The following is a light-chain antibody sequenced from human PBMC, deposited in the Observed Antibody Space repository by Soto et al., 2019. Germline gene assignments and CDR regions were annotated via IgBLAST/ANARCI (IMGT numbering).Light chain of an antibody. CDR1: SSDVGGYNY. V-gene: IGLV2-14*01. J-gene: IGLJ3*02. Sequence: QSVLTQPASVSGSPGQSITISCTGTSSDVGGYNYVSWYQQHPGKGPKLMIYEVTNRPSGVSNRFSGSQSGNTASLTISGLQADDETDYYCSSYTSSSTLLFGGGTKLTVL. CDR3: SSYTSSSTLL. CDR2: EVT.